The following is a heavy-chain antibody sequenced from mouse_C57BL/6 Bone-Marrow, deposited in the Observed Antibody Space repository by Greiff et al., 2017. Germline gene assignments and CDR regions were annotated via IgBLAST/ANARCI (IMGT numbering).Heavy chain of an antibody. Sequence: EVKLVESGGGLVKPGGSLKLSCAASGFTFSSYAMSWVRQTPEKRLEWVATISDGGSYTYYPDNVKGRFTISRDNAKNNLYLQMSHLKSEDTAMYYCARDPYGSSYYYAMDYWCQGTSVTVSS. CDR3: ARDPYGSSYYYAMDY. CDR1: GFTFSSYA. D-gene: IGHD1-1*01. J-gene: IGHJ4*01. V-gene: IGHV5-4*01. CDR2: ISDGGSYT.